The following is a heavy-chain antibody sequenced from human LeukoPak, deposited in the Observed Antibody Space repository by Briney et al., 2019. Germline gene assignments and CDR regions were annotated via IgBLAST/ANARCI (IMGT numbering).Heavy chain of an antibody. CDR1: GFTVSGNY. Sequence: GGSLRLSCAASGFTVSGNYMNWVRQAPGRGLEWVSLLSSDESTKYADSVKGRFTISRDNSKNTLYLQMESLRAEDTAVYYCARNSPDGYIDYWGQGTQVIVSS. CDR2: LSSDEST. D-gene: IGHD5-24*01. J-gene: IGHJ4*02. V-gene: IGHV3-53*01. CDR3: ARNSPDGYIDY.